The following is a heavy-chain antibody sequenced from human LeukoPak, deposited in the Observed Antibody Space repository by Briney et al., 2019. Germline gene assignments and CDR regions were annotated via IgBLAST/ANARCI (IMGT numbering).Heavy chain of an antibody. D-gene: IGHD7-27*01. CDR2: INAGNGNT. Sequence: ASVKVSCKASGYTFTSYAMHWVRQAPGQRLEWMGWINAGNGNTKYSQKFQGRVTITRDTSASTAYMELSSLRSEDTAVYYCARETGDSWAFDIWGQGTMVTVSS. CDR3: ARETGDSWAFDI. J-gene: IGHJ3*02. V-gene: IGHV1-3*01. CDR1: GYTFTSYA.